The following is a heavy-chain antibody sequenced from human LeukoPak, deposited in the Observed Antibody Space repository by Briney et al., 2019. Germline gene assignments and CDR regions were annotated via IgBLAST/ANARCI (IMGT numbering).Heavy chain of an antibody. D-gene: IGHD3-22*01. CDR3: ARTKSSGNPSVPFDY. J-gene: IGHJ4*02. Sequence: GGSLRLSCAASGFTVSSNYLSWVRQAPEKALEWVSVIYKDGTIYYANSVRGRFTISRDNSKNTVSLQMNSLRAEDTAVYYCARTKSSGNPSVPFDYWGQGTLVTVSS. CDR1: GFTVSSNY. V-gene: IGHV3-53*01. CDR2: IYKDGTI.